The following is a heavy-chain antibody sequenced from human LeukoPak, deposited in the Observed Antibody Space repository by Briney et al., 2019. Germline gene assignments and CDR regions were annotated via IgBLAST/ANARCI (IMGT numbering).Heavy chain of an antibody. V-gene: IGHV3-74*01. D-gene: IGHD1-14*01. CDR2: FTADGSST. CDR1: GFTLSDYA. Sequence: GGSLRLSCAASGFTLSDYAMYWVRQAPGKGLVWVSRFTADGSSTIYADSVMGRFTVSRDIAKNTLYLQMYSLRAEDTAMYYCARAQMGTPTDCWGQGTLVTVSS. CDR3: ARAQMGTPTDC. J-gene: IGHJ4*02.